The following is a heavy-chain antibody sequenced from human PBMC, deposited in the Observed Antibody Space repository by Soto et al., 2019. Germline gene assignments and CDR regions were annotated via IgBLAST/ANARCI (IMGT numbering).Heavy chain of an antibody. Sequence: QVPLVQSGAEVKKPGASVKVSCKASGYTFTSYDINWVRQATGQGLEWMGWMNPNSGNTGYAQKFQGRVTMTRNTSISTAYMELSSLRSEDTAVYYCARAPPQYYDSSGPLSYWGQGTLVTVSS. CDR3: ARAPPQYYDSSGPLSY. V-gene: IGHV1-8*01. J-gene: IGHJ4*02. D-gene: IGHD3-22*01. CDR2: MNPNSGNT. CDR1: GYTFTSYD.